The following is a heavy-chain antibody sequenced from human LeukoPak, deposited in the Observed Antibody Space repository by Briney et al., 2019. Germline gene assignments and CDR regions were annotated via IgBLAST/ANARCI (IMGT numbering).Heavy chain of an antibody. CDR1: GYTFTGYY. CDR2: INPNSGGT. CDR3: ARAPIVGLTQKNRLFWFDP. J-gene: IGHJ5*02. Sequence: ASVKVSCKASGYTFTGYYMHWVRQAPGQGLEWMGWINPNSGGTNYAQKFQGRVTMTRDTSISTAYMELSRLRSDETAVYYCARAPIVGLTQKNRLFWFDPLGPGNPGHRLL. D-gene: IGHD3-22*01. V-gene: IGHV1-2*02.